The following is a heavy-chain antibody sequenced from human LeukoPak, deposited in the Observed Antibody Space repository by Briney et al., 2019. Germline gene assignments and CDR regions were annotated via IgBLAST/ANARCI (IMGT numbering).Heavy chain of an antibody. V-gene: IGHV4-4*02. Sequence: SETLSLTCAVSGGSISSSNWWSWVRQPPGKGLEWIGEIYHSGSTNYNPSLKSRVTISVDTSKNQFSLKLSSVTAADTAVYYCARKYSRGAFDIWGQGTMVTVSS. D-gene: IGHD5-18*01. CDR1: GGSISSSNW. CDR3: ARKYSRGAFDI. CDR2: IYHSGST. J-gene: IGHJ3*02.